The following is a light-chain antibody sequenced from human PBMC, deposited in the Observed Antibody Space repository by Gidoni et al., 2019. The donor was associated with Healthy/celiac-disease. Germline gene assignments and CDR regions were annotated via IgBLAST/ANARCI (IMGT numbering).Light chain of an antibody. J-gene: IGKJ1*01. V-gene: IGKV3-15*01. Sequence: EMLMTQSPATLSVSPGERATLSCRASQSVSSNLAWYQQKPGQAPRLLIYDASTRATGIPARFSGSGSGTEFTLTISSLQSEDFAIYYCQQYNNWGTFXXXTKVEVK. CDR1: QSVSSN. CDR3: QQYNNWGT. CDR2: DAS.